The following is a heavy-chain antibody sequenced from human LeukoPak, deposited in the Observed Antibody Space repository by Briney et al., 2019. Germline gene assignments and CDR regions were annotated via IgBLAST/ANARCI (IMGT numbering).Heavy chain of an antibody. V-gene: IGHV4-59*01. Sequence: PSETLSLTCTVSGGSISSYYWSWIRQPPGKGLEWIGYIYYSGSTNYNPSLKSRVTISVDTSKNQFSLKLSSVTAADTAVYYCARDRIVGATIHYYMDVWGKGTTVTVSS. CDR1: GGSISSYY. CDR3: ARDRIVGATIHYYMDV. J-gene: IGHJ6*03. CDR2: IYYSGST. D-gene: IGHD1-26*01.